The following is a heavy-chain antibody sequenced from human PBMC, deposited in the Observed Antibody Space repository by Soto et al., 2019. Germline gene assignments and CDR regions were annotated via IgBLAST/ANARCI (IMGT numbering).Heavy chain of an antibody. CDR3: ASSNIAATGFYYYGMDV. J-gene: IGHJ6*02. Sequence: PSETLSLTCTVSGASIGSGDYYWSWIRQHPGKGLEWIGYIYYSGSTNYNPSLKSRVTISVDTSKNQFSLKLSSVTAADTAVYYCASSNIAATGFYYYGMDVWGRGTTVTVSS. V-gene: IGHV4-61*08. D-gene: IGHD6-13*01. CDR1: GASIGSGDYY. CDR2: IYYSGST.